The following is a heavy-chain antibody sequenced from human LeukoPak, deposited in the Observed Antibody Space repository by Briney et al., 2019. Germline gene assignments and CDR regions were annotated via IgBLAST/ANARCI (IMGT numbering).Heavy chain of an antibody. D-gene: IGHD3-3*01. CDR3: AAAPNYDFWSGYSFDY. J-gene: IGHJ4*02. V-gene: IGHV1-18*01. CDR1: GYTFSNYG. CDR2: ISAYNGNT. Sequence: GASVNVSCKASGYTFSNYGISWVRQAPGQGLEWMGWISAYNGNTNYAQKFQGRVTMTTDTSTSTAYMELRSLRSEDTAVYYCAAAPNYDFWSGYSFDYWGQGTLVTVSS.